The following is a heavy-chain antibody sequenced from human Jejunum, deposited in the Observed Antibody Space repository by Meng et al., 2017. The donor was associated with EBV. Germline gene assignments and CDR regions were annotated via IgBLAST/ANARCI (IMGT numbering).Heavy chain of an antibody. D-gene: IGHD6-13*01. CDR3: ARGSSWYRGDY. CDR1: GYTLTNYA. CDR2: ISAGNGIT. J-gene: IGHJ4*02. V-gene: IGHV1-3*01. Sequence: QVRLVQSGAEVKKPGASVKVSCKASGYTLTNYAIHWVRQAPGQRLEWMGWISAGNGITKYSQKFQGRVTVTRDTSTAYMELSRLRSEDTAVYYCARGSSWYRGDYWGQGTLVTVSS.